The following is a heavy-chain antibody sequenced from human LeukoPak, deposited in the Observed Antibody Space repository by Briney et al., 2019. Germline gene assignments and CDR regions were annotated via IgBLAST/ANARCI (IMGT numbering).Heavy chain of an antibody. D-gene: IGHD6-13*01. Sequence: PGGSLRLSCAASGFTFSSYSMNWVRQAPGKGLEWVSSISSSSSYIYYADSVKGRFTISRDDATNSLYLQMNSLRIEDTAVYYCAREGQQSYGMDVWGQGTTVTVSS. V-gene: IGHV3-21*04. CDR3: AREGQQSYGMDV. J-gene: IGHJ6*02. CDR1: GFTFSSYS. CDR2: ISSSSSYI.